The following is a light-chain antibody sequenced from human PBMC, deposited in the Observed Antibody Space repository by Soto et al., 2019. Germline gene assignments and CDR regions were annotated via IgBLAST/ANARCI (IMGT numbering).Light chain of an antibody. CDR1: PNVSSNL. J-gene: IGKJ1*01. CDR3: QTYGNFWT. CDR2: GAS. V-gene: IGKV3-20*01. Sequence: TVLPQSPGTLSLSPGARATLYCRASPNVSSNLLVRYKQHPGQAPRLLIYGASSRATGIPDRFCGSGSGTDFSLTIRRLEPDDFAVYDCQTYGNFWTFGQGTKVDIK.